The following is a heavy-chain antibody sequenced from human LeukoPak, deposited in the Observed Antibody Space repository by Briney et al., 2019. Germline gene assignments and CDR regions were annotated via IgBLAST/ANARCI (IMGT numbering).Heavy chain of an antibody. CDR1: GDTFTNYA. D-gene: IGHD6-25*01. CDR2: FISFLNQA. J-gene: IGHJ4*02. V-gene: IGHV1-69*04. Sequence: ASVKVSCKASGDTFTNYAITWVRQAPGQGLEWMGRFISFLNQATYAQKFQGSVTISADKSTNTAYMEVDSLKSEDTAVYYCAREDLAAGASAFDYWDQGTLVTVSA. CDR3: AREDLAAGASAFDY.